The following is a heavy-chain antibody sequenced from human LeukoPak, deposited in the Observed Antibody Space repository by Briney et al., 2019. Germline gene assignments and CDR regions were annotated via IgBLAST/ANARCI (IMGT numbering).Heavy chain of an antibody. CDR1: SGSPTVYY. CDR2: KYYSGAT. D-gene: IGHD2-2*01. Sequence: SDTLSLTCTVASGSPTVYYWCWIRQPPGEGLEWIGFKYYSGATNYNPSLKGRVTISLDASKNQFSLKLSSVTASDTAVYYCAREAVPNYMDVWGTGTTVSVSS. CDR3: AREAVPNYMDV. J-gene: IGHJ6*03. V-gene: IGHV4-59*07.